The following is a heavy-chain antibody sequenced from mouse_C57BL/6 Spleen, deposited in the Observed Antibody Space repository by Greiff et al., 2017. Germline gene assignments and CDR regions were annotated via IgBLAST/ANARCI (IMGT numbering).Heavy chain of an antibody. V-gene: IGHV1-55*01. J-gene: IGHJ4*01. CDR1: GYTFTSYW. CDR2: IYPGSGST. CDR3: ARVTDAHAMDY. D-gene: IGHD2-13*01. Sequence: QVQLQQPGAELVKPGASVKMSCKASGYTFTSYWITWVKQRPGQGLEWIGDIYPGSGSTNYNEKFKSKATLTVDTSSSTAYMQLSSLTSEDAAVYYCARVTDAHAMDYWGQGTSVTVSS.